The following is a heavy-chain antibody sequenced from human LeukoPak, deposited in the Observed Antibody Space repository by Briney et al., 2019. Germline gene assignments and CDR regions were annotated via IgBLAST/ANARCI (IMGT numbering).Heavy chain of an antibody. J-gene: IGHJ4*02. CDR3: ARESIAVAGAPFDY. V-gene: IGHV3-48*03. Sequence: GGSLRLSCAASGFTFSSYEMNWVRQAPGKGLEWVSYISSGSTIYDADSVKGRFTISRDNAKNSLYLQMNSLRAEDTAVYYCARESIAVAGAPFDYWGQGTLVTVSP. D-gene: IGHD6-19*01. CDR1: GFTFSSYE. CDR2: ISSGSTI.